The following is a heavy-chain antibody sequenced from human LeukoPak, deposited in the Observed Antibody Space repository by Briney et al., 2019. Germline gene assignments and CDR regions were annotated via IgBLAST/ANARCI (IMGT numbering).Heavy chain of an antibody. Sequence: SETLSLTCTVSDGSINSSSYYWGWIRQPPGKGREWIGSIYYSGSTYYNPSLTSRVTISVDTSKNQYSLKLSSVTAADTAVYYCARLDYFDYWGQGTLVTVSS. CDR2: IYYSGST. J-gene: IGHJ4*02. CDR1: DGSINSSSYY. CDR3: ARLDYFDY. V-gene: IGHV4-39*01.